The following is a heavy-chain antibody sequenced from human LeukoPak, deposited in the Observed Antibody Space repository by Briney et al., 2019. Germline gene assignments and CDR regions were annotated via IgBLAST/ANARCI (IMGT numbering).Heavy chain of an antibody. V-gene: IGHV3-23*01. CDR1: GFTFSSYA. J-gene: IGHJ4*02. CDR2: ISGSGGST. D-gene: IGHD3-10*01. CDR3: AKDLLLWFGAAFDY. Sequence: GGSLRLSCAASGFTFSSYAMSWVRQAPGKGLEWVSAISGSGGSTYYADSVKGRFTISRDNSKNTLYLQMNSLRAEVTAVYYCAKDLLLWFGAAFDYWGQGTLVTVSS.